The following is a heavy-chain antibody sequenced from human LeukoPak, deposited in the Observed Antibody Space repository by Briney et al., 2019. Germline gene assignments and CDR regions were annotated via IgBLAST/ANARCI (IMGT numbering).Heavy chain of an antibody. J-gene: IGHJ4*02. CDR3: AKDLLPSSSGWFDY. Sequence: GGSLRLSCGASGFSFSLYGMHWVRQAPGKGLEWVAFIWAAGNDDFYADSVKGRFTISRDNSKNTLYLQMNSLRAENTAVYYCAKDLLPSSSGWFDYWGQGTLVTVSS. V-gene: IGHV3-30*02. D-gene: IGHD6-19*01. CDR1: GFSFSLYG. CDR2: IWAAGNDD.